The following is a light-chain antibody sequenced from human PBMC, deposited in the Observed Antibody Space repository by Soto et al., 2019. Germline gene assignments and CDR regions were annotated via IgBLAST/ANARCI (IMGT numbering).Light chain of an antibody. CDR1: QSISSG. J-gene: IGKJ4*01. Sequence: DIQMTQSPSTLSASVGDRVTITCRASQSISSGLAWYQQKPGKAPKLLIYKASSLEGGVPSRFSGSGSGTDFTLTISSLQPDDFATYYCQQYHSYSLTFGGGTNVDIK. V-gene: IGKV1-5*03. CDR2: KAS. CDR3: QQYHSYSLT.